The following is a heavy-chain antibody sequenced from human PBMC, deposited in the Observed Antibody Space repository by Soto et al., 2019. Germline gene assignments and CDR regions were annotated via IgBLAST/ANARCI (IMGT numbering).Heavy chain of an antibody. D-gene: IGHD6-6*01. CDR1: GGSISGYY. Sequence: SETLSLTCTVSGGSISGYYWTWIRQAPGKGLEWIGYIYYRGSTNYNPSLKSRVTMSVDTSKNQFSLKLTSVTAADTAVYYCARYSTSSGYFGFWGQGTLVTVSS. J-gene: IGHJ4*02. CDR2: IYYRGST. CDR3: ARYSTSSGYFGF. V-gene: IGHV4-59*01.